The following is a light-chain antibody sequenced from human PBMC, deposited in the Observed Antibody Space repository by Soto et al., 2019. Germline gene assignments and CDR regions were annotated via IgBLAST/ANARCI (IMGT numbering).Light chain of an antibody. CDR1: QGIISD. Sequence: AIPLTQSPSSLSASVGDRVTITCRASQGIISDLAWYHQKPSKAPKLLIYDAVTLQNGVPSRFSGGGSGSAFTLTVLSLQSEDLATYYCLQDYYYPRTFGPGTKV. CDR3: LQDYYYPRT. V-gene: IGKV1-6*02. CDR2: DAV. J-gene: IGKJ3*01.